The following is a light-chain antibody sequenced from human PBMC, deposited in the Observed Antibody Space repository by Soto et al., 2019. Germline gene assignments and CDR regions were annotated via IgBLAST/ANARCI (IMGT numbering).Light chain of an antibody. CDR1: HSVSSN. V-gene: IGKV3-15*01. CDR2: GAS. J-gene: IGKJ5*01. CDR3: QQRQYWPPIT. Sequence: EIVLTQSPATLSVSPGETATLSCRASHSVSSNLAWYQQTPGQAPRLLIYGASTRATGIPARFSGSGSETDFTLTISSLEPEDFAIYYCQQRQYWPPITFGQGTRLE.